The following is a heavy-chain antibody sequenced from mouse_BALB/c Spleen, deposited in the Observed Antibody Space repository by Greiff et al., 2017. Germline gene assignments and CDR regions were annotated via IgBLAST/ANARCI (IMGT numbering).Heavy chain of an antibody. D-gene: IGHD4-1*01. CDR2: IYPGSGST. J-gene: IGHJ3*01. V-gene: IGHV1-55*01. CDR3: ARSNWAWFAY. Sequence: VKLQQPGAELVKPGTSVKLSCKASGYNFTSYWINWVKLRPGQGLEWIGDIYPGSGSTNYNEKFKSKATLTVDTSSSTAYMQLSSLASEDSALYYCARSNWAWFAYWGQGTLVTVSA. CDR1: GYNFTSYW.